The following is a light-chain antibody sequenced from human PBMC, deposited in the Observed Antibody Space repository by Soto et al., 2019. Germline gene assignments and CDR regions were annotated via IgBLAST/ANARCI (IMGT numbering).Light chain of an antibody. Sequence: EIVLTQSPGTLSLSPGERATLSCRASQSVSNNYLAWYQQKPGQAPRLLISGASNRATGIPDRFSGSGSGTDFTLAISRLEPEDFAVYYCQQYGTSPFTVGPGTKVDSK. CDR2: GAS. V-gene: IGKV3-20*01. CDR3: QQYGTSPFT. CDR1: QSVSNNY. J-gene: IGKJ3*01.